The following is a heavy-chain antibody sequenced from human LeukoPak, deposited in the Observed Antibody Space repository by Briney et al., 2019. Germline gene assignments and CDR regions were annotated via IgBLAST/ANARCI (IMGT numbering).Heavy chain of an antibody. J-gene: IGHJ4*02. Sequence: PAESLRLSCAASGFTFSSYCMSWVRQAPGNGLEWMANIKHDGSEKYYVDSVKGRFTISRDNAKNSLYLQMNSLRAEDTAVYYCARIHPGVFDYWGQGTVVTVSS. CDR1: GFTFSSYC. CDR3: ARIHPGVFDY. V-gene: IGHV3-7*01. CDR2: IKHDGSEK.